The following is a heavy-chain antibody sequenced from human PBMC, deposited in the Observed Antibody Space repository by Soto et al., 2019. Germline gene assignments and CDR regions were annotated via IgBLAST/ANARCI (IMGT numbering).Heavy chain of an antibody. CDR1: GFTFSSYG. D-gene: IGHD3-9*01. V-gene: IGHV3-30*18. CDR3: AKEEYYDILTGHQGGIFDY. Sequence: QVQLVESGGGVVQPGRSLRLSCAASGFTFSSYGMHWVRQAPGKGLEWVAVISYDGSNKYYADSVKGRFTISRDNSKNTLYLQMNSLRAEDTAVYYCAKEEYYDILTGHQGGIFDYWGQGTLVTVSS. CDR2: ISYDGSNK. J-gene: IGHJ4*02.